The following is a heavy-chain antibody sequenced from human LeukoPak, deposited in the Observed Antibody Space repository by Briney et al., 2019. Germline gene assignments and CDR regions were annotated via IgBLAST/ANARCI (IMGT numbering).Heavy chain of an antibody. D-gene: IGHD2-15*01. Sequence: SETLSLTCTVSGGSISTYYWNWIRQPPGKGLEWIGYIYYSGTTNYNPSLKSRVSMSVDTSKNQFSLQLNSVTPEDTAVYYCARGGFDSGPRYYYYYMDVWGKGTTVTVSS. J-gene: IGHJ6*03. V-gene: IGHV4-59*12. CDR3: ARGGFDSGPRYYYYYMDV. CDR2: IYYSGTT. CDR1: GGSISTYY.